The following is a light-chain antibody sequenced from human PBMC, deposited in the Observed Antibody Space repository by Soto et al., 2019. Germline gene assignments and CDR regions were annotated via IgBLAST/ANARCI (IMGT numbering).Light chain of an antibody. V-gene: IGLV2-8*01. CDR2: EVN. Sequence: QSALTQPPSASGSPGQSVAISCTGTSSDVGGYNYVSWYQQHPGKAPKLMIYEVNKRPSGVPDRFSGSKSGNTASLTVSGLQAEDEGDYYCQSYDSTLSARYVFGTGTKLTVL. CDR1: SSDVGGYNY. CDR3: QSYDSTLSARYV. J-gene: IGLJ1*01.